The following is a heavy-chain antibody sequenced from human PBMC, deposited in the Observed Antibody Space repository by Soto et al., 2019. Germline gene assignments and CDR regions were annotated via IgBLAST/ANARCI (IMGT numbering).Heavy chain of an antibody. J-gene: IGHJ4*02. CDR3: AADATAWQQMVPSDY. CDR1: GYTFTSYG. D-gene: IGHD2-8*01. Sequence: ASVKVSCKASGYTFTSYGISWVRQAPGQGLEWMGWISTFHGNTNYAQRFQDRVTLTRDMSTATTYMELSRLTSEDTAIYYCAADATAWQQMVPSDYWGQGTLVTVSS. CDR2: ISTFHGNT. V-gene: IGHV1-18*04.